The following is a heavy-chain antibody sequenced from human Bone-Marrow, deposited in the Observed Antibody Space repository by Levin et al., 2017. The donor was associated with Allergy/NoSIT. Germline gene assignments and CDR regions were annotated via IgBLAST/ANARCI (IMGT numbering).Heavy chain of an antibody. CDR2: ISGSAGST. D-gene: IGHD1-7*01. J-gene: IGHJ4*02. V-gene: IGHV3-23*01. Sequence: GGSLRLSCAASAFTFSNYAMNWVRQAPGKGLEWVSAISGSAGSTFYADSVQGRFTISRDNTKNTLSLEMNSLRVEDTAVYYCARGMLGIGGTIYDYWGQGTVVTVSS. CDR3: ARGMLGIGGTIYDY. CDR1: AFTFSNYA.